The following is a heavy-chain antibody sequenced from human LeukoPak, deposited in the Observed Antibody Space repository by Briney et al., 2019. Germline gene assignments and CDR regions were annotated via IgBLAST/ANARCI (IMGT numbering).Heavy chain of an antibody. D-gene: IGHD6-13*01. CDR3: ARVAAAGRGYFDY. CDR1: GGTFSSYT. Sequence: EASVKVSCKASGGTFSSYTISWVRQAPGQGLEWMGWISAYNGNTNYAQKLQGRVTMTTDTSTSTAYMELRSLRSDDTAVYYCARVAAAGRGYFDYWGQGTLVTVSS. J-gene: IGHJ4*02. CDR2: ISAYNGNT. V-gene: IGHV1-18*01.